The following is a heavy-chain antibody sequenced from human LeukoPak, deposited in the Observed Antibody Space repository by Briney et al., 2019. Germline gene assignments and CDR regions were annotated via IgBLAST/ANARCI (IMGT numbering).Heavy chain of an antibody. CDR3: ASTVADNYYDSSGYLDY. D-gene: IGHD3-22*01. J-gene: IGHJ4*02. CDR2: ISYDGSNK. CDR1: GFTFSSYA. V-gene: IGHV3-30*04. Sequence: GRSLRLSCAASGFTFSSYAMHWVRQAPGKGLEWVAVISYDGSNKYYAGSVKGRFTISRDNSKNTLYLQMNSLRAEDTAVYYCASTVADNYYDSSGYLDYWGQGTLVTVSS.